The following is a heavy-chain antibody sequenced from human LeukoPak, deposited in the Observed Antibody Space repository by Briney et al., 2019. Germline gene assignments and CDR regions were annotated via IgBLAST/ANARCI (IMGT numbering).Heavy chain of an antibody. Sequence: GESLKISCKGFGYSFSTYWIGWVRQLPGKGLEWMGIIFPGDSETTYSPSLQGHVTISADKSFSTAFLQWTSLKASDTAMYYCARHISQGRGGDYWGQGTLVTVSS. D-gene: IGHD1-26*01. J-gene: IGHJ4*02. CDR2: IFPGDSET. CDR1: GYSFSTYW. CDR3: ARHISQGRGGDY. V-gene: IGHV5-51*01.